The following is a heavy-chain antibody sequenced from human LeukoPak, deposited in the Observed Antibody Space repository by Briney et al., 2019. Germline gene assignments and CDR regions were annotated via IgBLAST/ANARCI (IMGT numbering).Heavy chain of an antibody. D-gene: IGHD3-22*01. Sequence: GGSLRLSCAASGFTFSSYAMHWVRQAPGKGLEWVAVISYDGSNKYYADSVKGRFTISRDNSKNTLYLQMNSLRAEDTAVYYCARDLAGPDRDYWGQGTLVTVSS. V-gene: IGHV3-30*04. CDR3: ARDLAGPDRDY. CDR1: GFTFSSYA. J-gene: IGHJ4*02. CDR2: ISYDGSNK.